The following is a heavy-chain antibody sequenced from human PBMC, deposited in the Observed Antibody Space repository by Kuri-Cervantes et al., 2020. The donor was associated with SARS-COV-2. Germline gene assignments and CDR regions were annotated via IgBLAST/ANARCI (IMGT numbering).Heavy chain of an antibody. CDR1: GFTFSNYG. Sequence: GGSLRLSCAASGFTFSNYGMQWVRQAPGKGLEWVALIWYDGSKKYYAESVKGRFTISRDDPKNTLYLQMKSLRAEDTAVYYCARDLHCSSTSCYSPWFDPWGQGTLVTVSS. CDR2: IWYDGSKK. D-gene: IGHD2-2*01. J-gene: IGHJ5*02. V-gene: IGHV3-33*01. CDR3: ARDLHCSSTSCYSPWFDP.